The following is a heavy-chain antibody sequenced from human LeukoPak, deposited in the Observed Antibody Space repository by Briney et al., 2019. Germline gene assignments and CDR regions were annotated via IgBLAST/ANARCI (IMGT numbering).Heavy chain of an antibody. CDR1: GFIISDYA. Sequence: PGGSLRLSCSASGFIISDYAMHWVRQAPWKGLEYVSGISANGGSTYYADSVKGRFTISRDTSKNTLYLQVSSLRAEDTAMYYCVKDLYKGDSASWYFFHYWGQGTPVTVSS. V-gene: IGHV3-64D*06. J-gene: IGHJ4*02. CDR2: ISANGGST. D-gene: IGHD6-13*01. CDR3: VKDLYKGDSASWYFFHY.